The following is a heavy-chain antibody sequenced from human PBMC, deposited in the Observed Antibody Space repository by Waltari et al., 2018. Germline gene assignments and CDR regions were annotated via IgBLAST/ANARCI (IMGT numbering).Heavy chain of an antibody. Sequence: QVQLVQSGAEVKKPGASVKFSCKASGYTFTGYYMHWVRQAPGQGLEWMGWVNPNSGGTNYAQKFQGRVTMTRDTSISTAYMELSRLRSDDTAVYYCARDQDSSSWYFAYWGQGTLVTVSS. CDR3: ARDQDSSSWYFAY. CDR2: VNPNSGGT. D-gene: IGHD6-13*01. V-gene: IGHV1-2*02. J-gene: IGHJ4*02. CDR1: GYTFTGYY.